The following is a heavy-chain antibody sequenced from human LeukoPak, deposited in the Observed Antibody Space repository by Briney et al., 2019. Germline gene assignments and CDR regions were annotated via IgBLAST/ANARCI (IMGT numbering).Heavy chain of an antibody. Sequence: SETLSLTCTVSGGSISSGGYYWSWIRQHPGKGLEWIGYIYYSGSTYYNPSLKSRVTISVDTSKNQFSLKLSSVTAADTAVYYCATGDSSAFDYGGQGTLVTVDS. D-gene: IGHD3-22*01. CDR1: GGSISSGGYY. J-gene: IGHJ4*02. CDR2: IYYSGST. V-gene: IGHV4-31*03. CDR3: ATGDSSAFDY.